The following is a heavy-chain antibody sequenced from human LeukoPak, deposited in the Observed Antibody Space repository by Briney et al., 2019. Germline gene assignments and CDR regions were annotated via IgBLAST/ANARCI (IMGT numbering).Heavy chain of an antibody. D-gene: IGHD3-10*01. V-gene: IGHV4-59*01. CDR2: IYYSGST. CDR1: GGSISSYY. Sequence: SETLSLTCTVSGGSISSYYWSWIRQPPGKGLEWIGYIYYSGSTNYNPSLKSRVTISVDTSKNQFSLKLSSVTAADTAVYYCASVTHGYYGSGSYYFYYYMDVWGKGTTVTVSS. J-gene: IGHJ6*03. CDR3: ASVTHGYYGSGSYYFYYYMDV.